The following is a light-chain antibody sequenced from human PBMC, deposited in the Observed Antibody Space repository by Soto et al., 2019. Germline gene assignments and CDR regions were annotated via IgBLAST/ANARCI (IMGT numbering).Light chain of an antibody. V-gene: IGKV3-20*01. CDR1: QSVSNY. CDR2: GAS. J-gene: IGKJ1*01. CDR3: HQYGGSPQT. Sequence: IVLTQSPGTLSLSPGERATLSCRASQSVSNYLAWYQRKPGQAPRLLIYGASSRATGIPDRFSGSGSGTDFPLTISRLEPEDFAVYYCHQYGGSPQTFGQGTKVDIK.